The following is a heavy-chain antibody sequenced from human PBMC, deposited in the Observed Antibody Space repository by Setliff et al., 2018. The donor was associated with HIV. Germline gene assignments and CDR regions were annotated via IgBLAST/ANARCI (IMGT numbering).Heavy chain of an antibody. CDR3: ARGRLLWSGSYYYYYMDV. D-gene: IGHD3-10*01. J-gene: IGHJ6*03. Sequence: PGGSLRLSCAVSGFPLSSYSMNWVRQAPGKGLEWVASISSNSYYIYYAKSVRGRFTVSRDNAMNSLYLQMNSLRAEDSAVYSCARGRLLWSGSYYYYYMDVWGKGTTVTVSS. CDR2: ISSNSYYI. CDR1: GFPLSSYS. V-gene: IGHV3-21*01.